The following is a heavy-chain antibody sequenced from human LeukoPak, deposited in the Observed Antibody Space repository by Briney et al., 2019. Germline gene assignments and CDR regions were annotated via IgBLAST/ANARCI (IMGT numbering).Heavy chain of an antibody. J-gene: IGHJ4*02. CDR2: INHSGST. CDR3: ARGWGQIQLWPSYYFDY. D-gene: IGHD5-18*01. CDR1: GGSFSGYY. V-gene: IGHV4-34*01. Sequence: KTSETLSLTCAVYGGSFSGYYWSWIRQPPGKGLEWIGEINHSGSTNYNPSLKSRVTISVDTSKNQFSLKLSSVTAADTAVYYCARGWGQIQLWPSYYFDYWGQGTLVTVSS.